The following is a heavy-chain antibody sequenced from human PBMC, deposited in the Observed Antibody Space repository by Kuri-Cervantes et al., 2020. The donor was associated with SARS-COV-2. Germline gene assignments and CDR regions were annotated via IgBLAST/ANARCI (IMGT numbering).Heavy chain of an antibody. Sequence: GESLKISCAASGFTVSSNYMSWVRQAPGKGLEWVSVIYSGGSTYYADSVKGRFTISRDNAKNSLYLQMNSLRAEDTAVYYCARDFPAKSWFDPWGQGTLVTVSS. CDR2: IYSGGST. CDR3: ARDFPAKSWFDP. J-gene: IGHJ5*02. CDR1: GFTVSSNY. V-gene: IGHV3-66*01.